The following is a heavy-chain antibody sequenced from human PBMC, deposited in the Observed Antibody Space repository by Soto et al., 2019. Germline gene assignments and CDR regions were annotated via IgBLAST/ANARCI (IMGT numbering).Heavy chain of an antibody. D-gene: IGHD5-18*01. Sequence: SETLFLTCTVSGGSISSYYWSWIRQPPGKGLEWIGYIYCSGSTNYNPSLKSRVTISVDTSKNQFSLKLSSVTAADTAVYYCARLGLPYYFDYWGQGTLVTVSS. CDR3: ARLGLPYYFDY. CDR1: GGSISSYY. V-gene: IGHV4-59*08. CDR2: IYCSGST. J-gene: IGHJ4*02.